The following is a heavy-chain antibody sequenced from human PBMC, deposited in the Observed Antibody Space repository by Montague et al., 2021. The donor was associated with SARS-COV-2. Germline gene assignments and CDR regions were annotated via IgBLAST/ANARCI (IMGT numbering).Heavy chain of an antibody. Sequence: SETLSLTCTVAGDSVSRSYWNWIRQSPGKGLEWIGIIYYYRSVNYYYSLTSRLSISLAMSKNQLSLTLTSVTDADTATYYCSRQSTMVREPFDSWGQGTLVIVSS. CDR2: IYYYRSV. CDR1: GDSVSRSY. J-gene: IGHJ4*02. V-gene: IGHV4-59*08. CDR3: SRQSTMVREPFDS. D-gene: IGHD3-10*01.